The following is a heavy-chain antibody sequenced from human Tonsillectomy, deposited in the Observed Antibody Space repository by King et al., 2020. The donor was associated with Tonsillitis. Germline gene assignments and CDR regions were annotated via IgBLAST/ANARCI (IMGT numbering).Heavy chain of an antibody. CDR1: GYTFTGYY. D-gene: IGHD3-3*01. CDR3: ARDPPVLRFLEWLEAYYFDY. Sequence: QLVQSGAEVKKPGASVKVSCKASGYTFTGYYMHWVRQAPGQGLEWMGWINPNSGGTNYAQKFQGRGTMTRDTSISTAYMELSRLRSDDTDVYYCARDPPVLRFLEWLEAYYFDYWGQGTLVTVSS. CDR2: INPNSGGT. J-gene: IGHJ4*02. V-gene: IGHV1-2*02.